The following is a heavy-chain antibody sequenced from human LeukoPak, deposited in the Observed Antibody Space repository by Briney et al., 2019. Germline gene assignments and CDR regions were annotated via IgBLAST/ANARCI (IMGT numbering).Heavy chain of an antibody. CDR1: GFTFSSQW. Sequence: GGSLRLSCAASGFTFSSQWMSWVRQAPGKGLEWVANIKQDGSEKYYVDSVKGRFTISRDNAKNSVYLQMNSLGAEDTAVYYCARAAYWGQGTLVTVSS. J-gene: IGHJ4*02. V-gene: IGHV3-7*01. CDR2: IKQDGSEK. CDR3: ARAAY.